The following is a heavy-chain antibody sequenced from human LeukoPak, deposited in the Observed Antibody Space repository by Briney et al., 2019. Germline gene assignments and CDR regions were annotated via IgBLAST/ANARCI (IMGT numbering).Heavy chain of an antibody. CDR2: ISYDGSNK. J-gene: IGHJ4*02. V-gene: IGHV3-30*01. D-gene: IGHD5-24*01. CDR3: ARDPSVEMATIYPTLPPDY. Sequence: PGGSLRLSCAASGFTFSSYAMHWVRQAPGKGLEWVAVISYDGSNKYYADSVKGRFTISRDNSKNTLYLQMNSLRAEDTAVYYCARDPSVEMATIYPTLPPDYWGQGTLVTASS. CDR1: GFTFSSYA.